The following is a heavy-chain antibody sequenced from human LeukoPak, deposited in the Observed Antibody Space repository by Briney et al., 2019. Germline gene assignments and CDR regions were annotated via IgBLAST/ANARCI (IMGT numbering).Heavy chain of an antibody. V-gene: IGHV3-73*01. Sequence: GGSLRLSCAASGFTFSDSAMHWVRQAPGKGLEGVGHIRTKANGYATTYAASVKGRFTISRDDAKNTAYLQMISLKAEDTAVYYCMGYYGSGTYYSGDYYYGMDVWGQGTTVTVSS. CDR2: IRTKANGYAT. CDR1: GFTFSDSA. CDR3: MGYYGSGTYYSGDYYYGMDV. J-gene: IGHJ6*02. D-gene: IGHD3-10*01.